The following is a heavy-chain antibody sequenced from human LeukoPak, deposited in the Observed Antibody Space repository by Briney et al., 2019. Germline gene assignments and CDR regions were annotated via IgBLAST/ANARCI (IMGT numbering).Heavy chain of an antibody. V-gene: IGHV3-23*01. CDR1: GFTLSTYA. CDR2: TSSSDAGT. D-gene: IGHD3-22*01. Sequence: GGSLRLSCAASGFTLSTYAMSWVRQTPGKGLEWVAATSSSDAGTYHADSVRGRFTISRDNSKNTLYLQMNSLRAEDTAVYYCARDITMIVVVTDAFDIWGQGTMVTVSS. CDR3: ARDITMIVVVTDAFDI. J-gene: IGHJ3*02.